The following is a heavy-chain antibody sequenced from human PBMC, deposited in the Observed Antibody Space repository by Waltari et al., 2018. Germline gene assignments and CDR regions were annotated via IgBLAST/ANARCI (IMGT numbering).Heavy chain of an antibody. Sequence: EVQLVESGGGLVQPGGSLRLSCAASGFTSFTDFISWGRQAPGKGLEWISASSDGGVYTYYADSVEGRFTISRDSSKNTIYLQMNSLRVEDTALYYCAKGFEDLLPFDHWGQGTQVTVSS. V-gene: IGHV3-23*04. CDR1: GFTSFTDF. CDR2: SSDGGVYT. D-gene: IGHD2-21*01. J-gene: IGHJ4*02. CDR3: AKGFEDLLPFDH.